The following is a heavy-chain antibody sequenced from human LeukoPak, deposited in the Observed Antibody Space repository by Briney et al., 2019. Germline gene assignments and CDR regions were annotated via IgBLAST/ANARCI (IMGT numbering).Heavy chain of an antibody. CDR2: IFHTGST. CDR1: GDSISSGNY. D-gene: IGHD5-24*01. J-gene: IGHJ4*02. Sequence: SETLSLTCTVSGDSISSGNYWGWIRQPPGKGLEWIGSIFHTGSTYFNLSLKSRVTISVDTSKNQFSLRLSSVTAADTAVYYCARNRDGYNSFDYWGQGTLVTVSS. V-gene: IGHV4-38-2*02. CDR3: ARNRDGYNSFDY.